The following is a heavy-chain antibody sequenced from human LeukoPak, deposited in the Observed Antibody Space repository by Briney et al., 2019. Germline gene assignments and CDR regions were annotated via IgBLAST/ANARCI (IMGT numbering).Heavy chain of an antibody. J-gene: IGHJ5*02. CDR2: INPSGGST. D-gene: IGHD6-13*01. V-gene: IGHV1-46*01. CDR3: ARARPLYSSSWYGFAP. CDR1: GYTFTSYY. Sequence: ASVKVSRKASGYTFTSYYMHWVRQAPGQGLEWMGIINPSGGSTSYAQKFQGRVTMTRDTSTSTVYMELSSLRSEDTAVYYCARARPLYSSSWYGFAPWGQGTLVTVSS.